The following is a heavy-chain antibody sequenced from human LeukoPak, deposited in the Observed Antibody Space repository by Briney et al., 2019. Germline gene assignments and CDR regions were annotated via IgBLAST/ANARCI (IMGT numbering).Heavy chain of an antibody. CDR1: GCTFTGAY. D-gene: IGHD4-23*01. Sequence: ASVKVSCKASGCTFTGAYMHWVRQAPGQGLEWVGWINPNSGETKFAPKFQGRVTVTRDTSLSTAFMDLGGLRSDDTAVYYCARVLFNSGYDSWGQGSLVTVSS. J-gene: IGHJ5*01. V-gene: IGHV1-2*02. CDR3: ARVLFNSGYDS. CDR2: INPNSGET.